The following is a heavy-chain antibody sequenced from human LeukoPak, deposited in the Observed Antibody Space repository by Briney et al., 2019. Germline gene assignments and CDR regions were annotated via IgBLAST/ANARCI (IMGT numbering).Heavy chain of an antibody. V-gene: IGHV4-34*01. CDR3: ARDRTNYDILTGYWTWYYFDY. J-gene: IGHJ4*02. Sequence: SETLSLTCAVYGGSLSTYYWNWIRQPPGKGLEWIGEINDSGSTNYNPSLKSRVTISVDTSKNQFSLKLSSVTAADTAVYYCARDRTNYDILTGYWTWYYFDYWGQGTLVTVSS. D-gene: IGHD3-9*01. CDR1: GGSLSTYY. CDR2: INDSGST.